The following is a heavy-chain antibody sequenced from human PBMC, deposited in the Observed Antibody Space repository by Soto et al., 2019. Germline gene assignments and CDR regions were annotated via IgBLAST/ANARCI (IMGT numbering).Heavy chain of an antibody. J-gene: IGHJ6*02. CDR3: ASGCSSTSCYFDYYYYGMDV. CDR2: MNPNSGNT. Sequence: SVKVSCKASGYTFTSYDINWVRQATGQGLEWMGWMNPNSGNTGYAQKFQGRVTMTRNTSISTAYMELSSLRSEDTAVYYCASGCSSTSCYFDYYYYGMDVWGQGTTVTVSS. CDR1: GYTFTSYD. V-gene: IGHV1-8*01. D-gene: IGHD2-2*01.